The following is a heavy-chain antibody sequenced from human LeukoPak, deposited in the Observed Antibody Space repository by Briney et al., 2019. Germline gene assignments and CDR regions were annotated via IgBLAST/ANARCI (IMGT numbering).Heavy chain of an antibody. CDR2: IYPGDSDT. Sequence: GESLKISCKGSGYSFTSYWIGWVRQMPGKGLEWMGIIYPGDSDTRYSPSFQGQVTISADKSISTAYLQWSSLKASDTAMYYCARAVVVPAAISFSYYYYMDVWGKGTTVTVSS. CDR1: GYSFTSYW. J-gene: IGHJ6*03. V-gene: IGHV5-51*01. CDR3: ARAVVVPAAISFSYYYYMDV. D-gene: IGHD2-2*01.